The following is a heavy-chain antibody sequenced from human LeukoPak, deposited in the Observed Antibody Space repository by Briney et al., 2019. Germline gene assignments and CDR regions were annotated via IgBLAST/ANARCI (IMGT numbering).Heavy chain of an antibody. CDR3: ARGVPVAGLDF. CDR2: IYHSGST. V-gene: IGHV4-4*02. D-gene: IGHD6-19*01. Sequence: SETLSLTCAVSGGGISSSNWWSWVRQPPGKGLEWIGEIYHSGSTNCNPSLKSRVTISVDKSKNQFSLKLSSVTAADTAVYHCARGVPVAGLDFWGQGTLVTVSS. J-gene: IGHJ4*02. CDR1: GGGISSSNW.